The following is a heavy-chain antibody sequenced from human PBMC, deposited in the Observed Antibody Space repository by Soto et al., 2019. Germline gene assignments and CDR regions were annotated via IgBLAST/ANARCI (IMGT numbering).Heavy chain of an antibody. CDR2: IIPIFGTA. Sequence: ASVKVSCKASGGTFSSYAISWVRQAPGQGLEWMGGIIPIFGTANYAQKFQGRVTITADESTSTAYMELSSLRSEDTAVYYCARAPPVVVISPQDYYYGMDVWGQGTTVTVSS. V-gene: IGHV1-69*13. J-gene: IGHJ6*02. CDR1: GGTFSSYA. CDR3: ARAPPVVVISPQDYYYGMDV. D-gene: IGHD3-22*01.